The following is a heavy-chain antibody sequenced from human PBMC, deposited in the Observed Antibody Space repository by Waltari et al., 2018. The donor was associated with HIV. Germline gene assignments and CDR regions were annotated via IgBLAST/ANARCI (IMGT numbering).Heavy chain of an antibody. CDR3: ARDPVYSGSSLVYYFDY. CDR2: ISSSSSTI. CDR1: GFPFRAYS. D-gene: IGHD6-6*01. V-gene: IGHV3-48*01. Sequence: EVQLVESGGGLVQPGGSLRLSFAAFGFPFRAYSMNWVRQAPGKGLEWVSYISSSSSTIYYADSVKGRFTISRDNAKNSLYLQMNSLRAEDTAVYYCARDPVYSGSSLVYYFDYWGQGTLVTVSS. J-gene: IGHJ4*02.